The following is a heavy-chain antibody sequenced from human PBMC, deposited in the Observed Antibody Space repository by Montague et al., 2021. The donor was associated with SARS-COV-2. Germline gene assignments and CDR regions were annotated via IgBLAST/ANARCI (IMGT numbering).Heavy chain of an antibody. J-gene: IGHJ6*02. Sequence: TLSLTYTVSGGSISSGGYYWSWLRQHPGKGLEWIGYIYYSGSTYYNPSLKSRVTISVDTSKNQFSLKLSSVTAADTAVYYCARYEGYYDMLTGYSTPYYYYGMDVWGQGTTVTVSS. CDR2: IYYSGST. CDR3: ARYEGYYDMLTGYSTPYYYYGMDV. CDR1: GGSISSGGYY. D-gene: IGHD3-9*01. V-gene: IGHV4-31*03.